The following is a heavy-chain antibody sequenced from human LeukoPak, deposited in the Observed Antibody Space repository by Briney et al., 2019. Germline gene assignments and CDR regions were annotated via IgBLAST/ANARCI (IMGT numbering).Heavy chain of an antibody. CDR3: ASARLGELSLGY. CDR1: GGSISSYY. V-gene: IGHV4-59*08. CDR2: IYYSGST. Sequence: SETLSLTRTVSGGSISSYYWSWIRQPPGKGLEWIGYIYYSGSTNYNPSLKSRVTISVDTSKNQFSLKLSSVTAADTAVYYCASARLGELSLGYWGQGTLVTVSS. J-gene: IGHJ4*02. D-gene: IGHD3-16*01.